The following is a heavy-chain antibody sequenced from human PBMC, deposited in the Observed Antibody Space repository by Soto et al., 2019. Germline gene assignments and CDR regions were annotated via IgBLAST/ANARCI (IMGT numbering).Heavy chain of an antibody. CDR2: INPSGGST. CDR1: GYTFTSYY. D-gene: IGHD3-16*01. CDR3: ARQGGAYGMDV. J-gene: IGHJ6*02. Sequence: QVQLVQSGAEVKKPGASVKVSCKASGYTFTSYYMHWVRQAPGQGLEWMGIINPSGGSTSYAQKLQGRVTMTRDTSTSTVYMELSSLRSEDTAVYYCARQGGAYGMDVWGQGTTVTVSS. V-gene: IGHV1-46*03.